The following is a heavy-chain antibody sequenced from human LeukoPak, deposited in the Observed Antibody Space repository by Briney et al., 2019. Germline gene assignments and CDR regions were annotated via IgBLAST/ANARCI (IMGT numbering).Heavy chain of an antibody. Sequence: PGGSLRLSCAASGFTFSSYAMSWVRQAPGKGLEWVSSIGGSGGSTYYADSVKGRFTISRDNSKNTNLQMNSLRVEDTAVYYCAKAMGGVAVTAVFDYWGQGTLVTVSS. CDR3: AKAMGGVAVTAVFDY. CDR1: GFTFSSYA. D-gene: IGHD2-21*02. CDR2: IGGSGGST. J-gene: IGHJ4*02. V-gene: IGHV3-23*01.